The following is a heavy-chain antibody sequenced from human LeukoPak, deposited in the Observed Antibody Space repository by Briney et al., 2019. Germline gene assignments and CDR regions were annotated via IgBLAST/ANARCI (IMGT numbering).Heavy chain of an antibody. V-gene: IGHV3-23*01. J-gene: IGHJ6*02. Sequence: GGSLRLSCAASGFSFSSYAMSWVRQAPAQGLEWVSTISGSGGSTYYADSVKDRLTISRDNTKDTLYLQMNSLRAEDTAVYYCAKHRSITSPKSAMDVWGQGTTVTVSS. CDR1: GFSFSSYA. CDR2: ISGSGGST. CDR3: AKHRSITSPKSAMDV. D-gene: IGHD2-2*01.